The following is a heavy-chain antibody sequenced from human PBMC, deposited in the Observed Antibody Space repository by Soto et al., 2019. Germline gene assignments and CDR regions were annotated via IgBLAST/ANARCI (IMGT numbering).Heavy chain of an antibody. CDR1: GFTFSSYA. CDR2: ISGSGGST. CDR3: AKDRRITMVRGVIITRGYYFDY. J-gene: IGHJ4*02. Sequence: GGSLRLSCAASGFTFSSYAMSWVRQAPGKGLEWVSAISGSGGSTYYADSVKGRFTISRDNSKNTLYLQMNSLRAEDTAVYYCAKDRRITMVRGVIITRGYYFDYWGQGTLVTVSS. D-gene: IGHD3-10*01. V-gene: IGHV3-23*01.